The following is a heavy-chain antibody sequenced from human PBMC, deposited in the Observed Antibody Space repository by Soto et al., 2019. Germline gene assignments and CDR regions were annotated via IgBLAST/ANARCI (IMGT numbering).Heavy chain of an antibody. Sequence: LRLSCAASGFTFSSYGMHWVRQAPGKGLEWVAVIWYDGSNKYYADSVKGRFTISRDNSKNTLYLQMNSLSAEDTAIYYCAKDAIMVSSSFNYFDFWGQGALVTVSS. V-gene: IGHV3-33*06. CDR2: IWYDGSNK. J-gene: IGHJ4*02. CDR1: GFTFSSYG. D-gene: IGHD6-13*01. CDR3: AKDAIMVSSSFNYFDF.